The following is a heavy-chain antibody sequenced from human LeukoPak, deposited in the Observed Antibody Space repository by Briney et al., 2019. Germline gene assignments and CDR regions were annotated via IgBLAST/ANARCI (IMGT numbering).Heavy chain of an antibody. Sequence: SETLSLTCTVSGGSISSSNNYWGWIRQPPGKGLEWIGSIFYSGSTNYNPSLKSRVTISVDMSKNQFSLKVSSVTATDTAVYYCARRIATGDYLNYWGQGTLVTVSS. CDR1: GGSISSSNNY. J-gene: IGHJ4*02. D-gene: IGHD4-17*01. CDR3: ARRIATGDYLNY. CDR2: IFYSGST. V-gene: IGHV4-39*01.